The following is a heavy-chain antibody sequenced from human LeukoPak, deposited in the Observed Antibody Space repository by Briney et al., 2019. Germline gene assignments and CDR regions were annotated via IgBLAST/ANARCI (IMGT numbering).Heavy chain of an antibody. V-gene: IGHV1-2*02. Sequence: GASVKVSCKASGYTFTSYDINWVRQAPGQGLERMGWINPNSGGTNYAQKFQGRVTMTRDTSISTAYMELSRLRSDDTAVYYCARDRDGYNYDFDYWGQGTLVTVSS. D-gene: IGHD5-24*01. CDR1: GYTFTSYD. J-gene: IGHJ4*02. CDR2: INPNSGGT. CDR3: ARDRDGYNYDFDY.